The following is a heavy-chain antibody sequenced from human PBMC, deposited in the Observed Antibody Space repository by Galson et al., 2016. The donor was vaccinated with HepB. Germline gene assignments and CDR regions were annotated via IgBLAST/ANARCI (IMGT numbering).Heavy chain of an antibody. CDR1: SGSISSGGYY. CDR3: ASNLIGPYYFDY. Sequence: TLSLTCTVSSGSISSGGYYWSWIRQHPGKGLEWIGYIYFSGTTSYNPSLKSRVTISLDTSKNRFSLKLTSVTAADTAVYFCASNLIGPYYFDYWGQETLVTGSS. V-gene: IGHV4-31*03. CDR2: IYFSGTT. J-gene: IGHJ4*02. D-gene: IGHD3-9*01.